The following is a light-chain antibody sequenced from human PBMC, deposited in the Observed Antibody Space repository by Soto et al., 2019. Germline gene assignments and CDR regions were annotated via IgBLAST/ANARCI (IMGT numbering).Light chain of an antibody. Sequence: EIVMTQSPATLSVSPGARAPLSCRARQSVSSNLAWYQQKPGQAPRLLIYGASTRATGIPARFSGSGSETEFSLTISSLQPDDFATYYCQQYKSYSKTFGQGTKVDIK. CDR1: QSVSSN. CDR2: GAS. CDR3: QQYKSYSKT. J-gene: IGKJ1*01. V-gene: IGKV3-15*01.